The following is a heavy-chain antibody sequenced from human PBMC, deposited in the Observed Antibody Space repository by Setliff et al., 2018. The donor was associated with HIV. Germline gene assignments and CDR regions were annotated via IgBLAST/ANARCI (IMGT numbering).Heavy chain of an antibody. CDR1: GESFSGYY. Sequence: TLSLTCVVYGESFSGYYWSWIRQPPGKGLEWIGEINHSGSTNYNPSLKSRVTISLDTSKNQFSLKLSSVTAADTAVYYCARESPHGGDYILTTYYMDVWGKGTTVTVS. J-gene: IGHJ6*03. D-gene: IGHD4-17*01. V-gene: IGHV4-34*01. CDR3: ARESPHGGDYILTTYYMDV. CDR2: INHSGST.